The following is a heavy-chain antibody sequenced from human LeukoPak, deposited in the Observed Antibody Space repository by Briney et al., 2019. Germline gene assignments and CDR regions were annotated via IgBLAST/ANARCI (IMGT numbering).Heavy chain of an antibody. Sequence: SQTLSLTCTVSGGSISSGGYYWSWIRQHPGKGLEWIGYIYYSGSTYYNPSLKSRVTISVDTSKNQFSLKLSSVTAADTAVYYCARDLTGTSYFDYWGQGTLVTVPS. J-gene: IGHJ4*02. D-gene: IGHD1-7*01. CDR3: ARDLTGTSYFDY. CDR2: IYYSGST. V-gene: IGHV4-31*03. CDR1: GGSISSGGYY.